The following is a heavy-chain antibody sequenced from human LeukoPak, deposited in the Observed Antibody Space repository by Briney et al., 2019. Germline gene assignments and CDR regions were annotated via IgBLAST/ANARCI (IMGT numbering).Heavy chain of an antibody. CDR2: IKEDGREK. Sequence: SGGSLRLSCAASGFTFSSFWMSWIRRAPGKGLEWVANIKEDGREKYYVDSVKGRFTISRDNAKNSLYLQMNNLKAEDTAMYYCVRFMRGTIGGDNWGQGTLVTVSA. CDR1: GFTFSSFW. CDR3: VRFMRGTIGGDN. V-gene: IGHV3-7*01. D-gene: IGHD3-16*01. J-gene: IGHJ4*02.